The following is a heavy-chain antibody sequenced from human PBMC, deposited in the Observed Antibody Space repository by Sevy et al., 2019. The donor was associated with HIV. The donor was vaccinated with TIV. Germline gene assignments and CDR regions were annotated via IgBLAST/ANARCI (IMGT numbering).Heavy chain of an antibody. Sequence: ASLKVSCKASGYTFTNYYIHWLRQAPGQGLEWMGVINPSGGSTTYAQKFQGRVTMTRDTSTTTVYMALSSLRSEDTAFYYCARDKVIFPYYFDYWGQGTLVTVSS. CDR1: GYTFTNYY. CDR2: INPSGGST. D-gene: IGHD3-9*01. J-gene: IGHJ4*02. CDR3: ARDKVIFPYYFDY. V-gene: IGHV1-46*01.